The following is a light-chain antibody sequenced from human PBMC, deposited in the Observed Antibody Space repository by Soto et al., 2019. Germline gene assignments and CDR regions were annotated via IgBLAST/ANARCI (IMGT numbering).Light chain of an antibody. CDR1: SSDVGGYNY. CDR2: DVS. J-gene: IGLJ2*01. CDR3: SSYTSSSTHVV. Sequence: QSVLTQPASVSGSPGQSITISCTGTSSDVGGYNYVSWYQQHPGKAPKLMIYDVSNRPSGVSNRFSGSKSGNTASLTISGLQAEDEADDYCSSYTSSSTHVVFGGGTTLTVL. V-gene: IGLV2-14*03.